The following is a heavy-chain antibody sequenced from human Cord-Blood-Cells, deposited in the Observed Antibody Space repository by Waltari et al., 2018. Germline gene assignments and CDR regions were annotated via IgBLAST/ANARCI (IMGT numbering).Heavy chain of an antibody. V-gene: IGHV4-34*01. J-gene: IGHJ4*02. CDR1: GGSFSGYY. CDR2: INHCAST. D-gene: IGHD2-2*01. Sequence: QVQLQQWGAGLLKPSEALSLTCAVYGGSFSGYYWSWISQPPGKGLEWSGEINHCASTHYNTSLKSRSTISVETSKNQFSLKLSSVTAADTAVYYCAREGLGYCSSTSCYALDYWGQGTLVTVSS. CDR3: AREGLGYCSSTSCYALDY.